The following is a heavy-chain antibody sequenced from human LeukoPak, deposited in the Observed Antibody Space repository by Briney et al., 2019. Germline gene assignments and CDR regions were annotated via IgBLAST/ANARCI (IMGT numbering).Heavy chain of an antibody. CDR3: ARGFLDFDS. J-gene: IGHJ4*02. V-gene: IGHV3-33*01. CDR1: GFTFSSFG. CDR2: IWYDGSNT. Sequence: GGSLRLSCVASGFTFSSFGMHWVRQAPGKGLEWVALIWYDGSNTYYADSVKGRFTISRDDSKNTVYLQTNSLRVEDTALYYCARGFLDFDSWGQGTLVIVSS. D-gene: IGHD3-3*01.